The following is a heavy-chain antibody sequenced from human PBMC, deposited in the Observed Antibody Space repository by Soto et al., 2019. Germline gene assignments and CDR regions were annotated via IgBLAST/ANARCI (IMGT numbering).Heavy chain of an antibody. J-gene: IGHJ4*02. CDR1: GGSISSYY. D-gene: IGHD6-13*01. CDR3: ARMSRGAAAAFDD. Sequence: SETLSLTCTVSGGSISSYYWSWNRQPPGKGLEWIGYIYYTGTSNYNPPLKSRVTISVDTSKNQFSLNLSSVTAADTAAYYCARMSRGAAAAFDDWGQGTLVTVSS. V-gene: IGHV4-59*01. CDR2: IYYTGTS.